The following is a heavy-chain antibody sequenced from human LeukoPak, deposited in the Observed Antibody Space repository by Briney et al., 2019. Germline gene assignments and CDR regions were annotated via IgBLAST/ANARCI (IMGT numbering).Heavy chain of an antibody. Sequence: ASVKVSCKASGYTFTSYDINWVRQATGQGLEWMGWMNPNSGNTGYAQKFQGRVTITRNTSISTAYMELSSLRSEDTAVYYCARAYSSSLYYYYYYYYMDVWGKGTTVTVSS. CDR1: GYTFTSYD. V-gene: IGHV1-8*01. D-gene: IGHD6-13*01. J-gene: IGHJ6*03. CDR3: ARAYSSSLYYYYYYYYMDV. CDR2: MNPNSGNT.